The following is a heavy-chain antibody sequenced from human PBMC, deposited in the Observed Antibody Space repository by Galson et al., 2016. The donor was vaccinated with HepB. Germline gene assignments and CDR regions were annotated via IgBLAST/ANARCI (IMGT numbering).Heavy chain of an antibody. J-gene: IGHJ3*02. D-gene: IGHD3-22*01. V-gene: IGHV3-13*01. CDR1: GFTLSPYD. CDR3: TRGWDSGGYFPHDCFDI. Sequence: SLRLSCAASGFTLSPYDMHWVRQVTGKGLEWVAGIDSAGDTYYAVSVKGRFTISRENAKNSLSLQMNSLRAGDTALYYCTRGWDSGGYFPHDCFDIWGLGTMVAVSS. CDR2: IDSAGDT.